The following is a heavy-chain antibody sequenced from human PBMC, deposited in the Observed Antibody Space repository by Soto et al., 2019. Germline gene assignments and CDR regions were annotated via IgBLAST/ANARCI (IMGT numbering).Heavy chain of an antibody. V-gene: IGHV3-30-3*01. Sequence: PGGSLRLSCAASGFTFSSYAMHWVRQAPGKGLEWVAVISYDGSNKYYADSVKGRFTISRDNSKNTLYLQMNSLRAEDTAVYYCARDGDNIVVVPAATHNWFDPWGQGTLVTVSS. J-gene: IGHJ5*02. CDR2: ISYDGSNK. CDR1: GFTFSSYA. CDR3: ARDGDNIVVVPAATHNWFDP. D-gene: IGHD2-2*01.